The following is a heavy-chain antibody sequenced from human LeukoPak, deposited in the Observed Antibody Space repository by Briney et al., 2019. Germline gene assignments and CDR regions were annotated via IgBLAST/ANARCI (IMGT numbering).Heavy chain of an antibody. CDR2: ISWNSGSI. CDR3: AKGLRFLEWLFSPDFDY. D-gene: IGHD3-3*01. CDR1: GFTFDDYA. J-gene: IGHJ4*02. Sequence: PGGSLRLSCAASGFTFDDYAMHWARQAPGKGLEWVSGISWNSGSIGYADSVKGRFTISRDNAKNSLYLQMNSLRAEDTALYYCAKGLRFLEWLFSPDFDYWGQGTLVTVSS. V-gene: IGHV3-9*01.